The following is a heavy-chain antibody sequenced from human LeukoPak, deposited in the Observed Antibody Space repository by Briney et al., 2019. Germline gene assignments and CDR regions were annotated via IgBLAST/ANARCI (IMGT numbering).Heavy chain of an antibody. V-gene: IGHV1-2*02. D-gene: IGHD4-11*01. CDR3: ARVGTTITTYYFDY. CDR1: GYTFTGYC. J-gene: IGHJ4*02. CDR2: INPNSGVT. Sequence: ASVTVSFKASGYTFTGYCMHWVRQAPGQGLEWMGWINPNSGVTSYAQKFKGRVTMTRDTSISTAYMDLNRLRSDDTAVYYCARVGTTITTYYFDYWGQGTLVTVSS.